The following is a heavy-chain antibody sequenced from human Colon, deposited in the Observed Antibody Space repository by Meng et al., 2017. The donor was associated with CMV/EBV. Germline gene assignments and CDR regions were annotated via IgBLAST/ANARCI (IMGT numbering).Heavy chain of an antibody. J-gene: IGHJ4*02. V-gene: IGHV4-4*07. CDR1: GGSISSYY. CDR3: ARAQYTYGYWIFDY. Sequence: QGHVRESGPGLVKPSETLSLSCTVSGGSISSYYWSWIRQPAGKGLEWIGRIYPSGFPKYKPSLESRVTMSADTSKNQISLKLTSVTAADTAVYYCARAQYTYGYWIFDYWGQGTLVTVSS. D-gene: IGHD5-18*01. CDR2: IYPSGFP.